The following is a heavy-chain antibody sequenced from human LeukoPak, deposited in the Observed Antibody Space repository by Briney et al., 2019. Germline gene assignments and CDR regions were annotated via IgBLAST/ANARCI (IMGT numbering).Heavy chain of an antibody. Sequence: GGSLRLSCAASGFTFSNAWMSWVRQAPGKGLEWVGRIKSKTDGGTTDYAAPVKGRFTISRDDSKNTPYLQMNSLKTEDTAVYYCITDPQQYYYDPTINWGQGTLVTVSS. D-gene: IGHD3-22*01. J-gene: IGHJ4*02. CDR3: ITDPQQYYYDPTIN. V-gene: IGHV3-15*01. CDR2: IKSKTDGGTT. CDR1: GFTFSNAW.